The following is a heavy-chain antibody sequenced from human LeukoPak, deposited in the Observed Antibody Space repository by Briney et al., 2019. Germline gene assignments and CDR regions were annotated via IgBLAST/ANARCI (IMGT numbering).Heavy chain of an antibody. D-gene: IGHD3-22*01. CDR2: IYSGGST. Sequence: GGSPRLSCAASGFTVSSNYMSWVRQAPGKGLEWVSVIYSGGSTYYADSVKGRFTISRDNSKNTLYLQMNSLRAEDTAVYYCASRYYDSSGYYPDAFDIWGQGTMVTVSS. V-gene: IGHV3-53*01. CDR1: GFTVSSNY. J-gene: IGHJ3*02. CDR3: ASRYYDSSGYYPDAFDI.